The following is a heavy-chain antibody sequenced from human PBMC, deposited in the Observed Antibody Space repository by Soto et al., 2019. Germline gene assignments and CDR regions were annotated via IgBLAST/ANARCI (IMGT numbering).Heavy chain of an antibody. J-gene: IGHJ4*02. D-gene: IGHD6-6*01. CDR2: IIPIFGTA. CDR1: GGTFSSYA. V-gene: IGHV1-69*12. CDR3: ARGPIAARLDLSSFDY. Sequence: QVQLVQSGAEVKKPGSSVKVSCKASGGTFSSYAISWVRQAPGQGLEWMGGIIPIFGTANYAQKFKGRVTITADESTSTVYMELSSLRSEDPAVYYCARGPIAARLDLSSFDYWGQGTLVTVSS.